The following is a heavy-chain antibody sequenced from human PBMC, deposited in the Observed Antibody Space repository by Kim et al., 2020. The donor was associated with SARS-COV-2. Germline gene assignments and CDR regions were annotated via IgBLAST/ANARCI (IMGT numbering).Heavy chain of an antibody. CDR3: ARDSPRGYSSSWYGNLPIYY. CDR2: ISYDGSNK. J-gene: IGHJ4*02. D-gene: IGHD6-13*01. CDR1: GFTFSSYG. V-gene: IGHV3-33*05. Sequence: GGSLRLSCAASGFTFSSYGMHWVRQAPGKGLEWVAVISYDGSNKYYADSVKGRFTISRDNSKNTLYLQMNSLRAEDTAVYYCARDSPRGYSSSWYGNLPIYYWGQGTLVTVSS.